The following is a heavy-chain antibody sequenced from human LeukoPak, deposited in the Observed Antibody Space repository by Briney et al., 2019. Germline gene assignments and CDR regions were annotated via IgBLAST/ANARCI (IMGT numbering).Heavy chain of an antibody. V-gene: IGHV4-31*03. D-gene: IGHD6-13*01. CDR3: ARTAAAGGSKYNWFDP. J-gene: IGHJ5*02. CDR1: GGSISSGGYY. CDR2: IYYSGST. Sequence: SETLSLTCTVSGGSISSGGYYWSWIRQHPGKGLEWIGYIYYSGSTYYSPSLKSRVTISVDTSKNQFSLKLSSVTAADTAVYYCARTAAAGGSKYNWFDPWGQGTLVTVSS.